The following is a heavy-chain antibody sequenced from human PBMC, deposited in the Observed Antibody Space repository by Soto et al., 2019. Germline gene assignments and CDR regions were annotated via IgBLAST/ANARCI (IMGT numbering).Heavy chain of an antibody. CDR3: ARDLPSCYDYWSGPPQYGMYV. Sequence: ASVKVSCKASGYTFTSYYMHWVRQAPGQGLEWMGIINPSGGSTSYAQKFQGRVTMTRDTSTSTVYMELSSLRSEDTAVYYCARDLPSCYDYWSGPPQYGMYVWGQGTTVTVSS. J-gene: IGHJ6*02. CDR2: INPSGGST. CDR1: GYTFTSYY. V-gene: IGHV1-46*01. D-gene: IGHD3-3*01.